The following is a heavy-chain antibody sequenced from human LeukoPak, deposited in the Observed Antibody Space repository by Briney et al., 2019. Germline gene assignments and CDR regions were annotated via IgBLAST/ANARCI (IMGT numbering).Heavy chain of an antibody. D-gene: IGHD3-16*02. V-gene: IGHV4-59*01. CDR2: IYYSGST. CDR3: AGDSYVWGSYRYNY. CDR1: GGSISSYY. J-gene: IGHJ4*02. Sequence: SETLSLTCIVSGGSISSYYWSWIRQPPGKGLEWIGYIYYSGSTNYNPSLKSRVTISVDTSKNQFSLKLSSVTAADTAVYYCAGDSYVWGSYRYNYWGQGTLVTVSS.